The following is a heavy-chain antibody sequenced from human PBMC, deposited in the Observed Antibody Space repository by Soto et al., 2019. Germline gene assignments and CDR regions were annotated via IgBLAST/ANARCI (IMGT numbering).Heavy chain of an antibody. Sequence: EVQLVESGGSVIRPGGSLRLSCAASGFAFQNHGMAWVRQVPGKGLEWVAGISGSGVNASYADSVKGRFTISRVNGDNSLYLEINNLGVEDTALYHCARKPHWQYWYFDLWGRGTLVTVSS. CDR1: GFAFQNHG. CDR2: ISGSGVNA. D-gene: IGHD1-1*01. J-gene: IGHJ2*01. CDR3: ARKPHWQYWYFDL. V-gene: IGHV3-20*01.